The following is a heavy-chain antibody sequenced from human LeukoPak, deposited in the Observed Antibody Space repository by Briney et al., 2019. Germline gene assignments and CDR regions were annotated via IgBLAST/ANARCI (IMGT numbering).Heavy chain of an antibody. Sequence: SETLSLTCTVSGGSISSHYWSWIRQPPGKGLEWIGYIYYGGSTNYNPSLKSRVTISVDTSKNQFSLKLSSVTAADTAVYYCARGLAARPFDYWGQGTLVTVSS. CDR3: ARGLAARPFDY. CDR2: IYYGGST. D-gene: IGHD6-6*01. CDR1: GGSISSHY. V-gene: IGHV4-59*11. J-gene: IGHJ4*02.